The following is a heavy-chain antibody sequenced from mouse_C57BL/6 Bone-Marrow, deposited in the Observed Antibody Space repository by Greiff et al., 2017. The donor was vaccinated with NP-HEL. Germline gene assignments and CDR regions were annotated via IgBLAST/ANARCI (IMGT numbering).Heavy chain of an antibody. V-gene: IGHV1-42*01. J-gene: IGHJ1*03. CDR2: INPSTGGT. CDR1: GYSFTGYY. Sequence: EVKLMESGPELVKPGASVKISCKASGYSFTGYYMNWVKQSPEKSLEWIGEINPSTGGTTYNQKFKAKTTLTVDKSSSTAYMQLKSLTSEDSAVYYCARGDWDWYFDVWGTGTTVTVSS. CDR3: ARGDWDWYFDV. D-gene: IGHD4-1*01.